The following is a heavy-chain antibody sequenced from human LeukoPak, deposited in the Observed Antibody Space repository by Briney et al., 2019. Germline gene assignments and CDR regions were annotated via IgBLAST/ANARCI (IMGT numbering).Heavy chain of an antibody. V-gene: IGHV3-7*01. CDR2: IKEVGSEK. Sequence: GGSLRLSCAASELTFDNHGMSWVRQAPAKGLEWVANIKEVGSEKFYVDSVRGRFTISRDNAKNSLYLQMNSLRAEDTAVYYCARDRWGYSYGGDWGQGTLVTVSS. J-gene: IGHJ4*02. CDR1: ELTFDNHG. D-gene: IGHD5-18*01. CDR3: ARDRWGYSYGGD.